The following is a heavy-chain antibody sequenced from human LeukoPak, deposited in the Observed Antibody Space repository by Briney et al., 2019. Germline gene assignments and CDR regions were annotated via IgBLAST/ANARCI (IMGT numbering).Heavy chain of an antibody. J-gene: IGHJ4*02. V-gene: IGHV3-7*01. D-gene: IGHD6-19*01. CDR1: GFTFSNYW. CDR3: ARALYNRGWYPDYFDS. Sequence: GGSLRLSCAASGFTFSNYWMSWVRQAPGKGLEWVANIKRDGSDNYYVGSVEGRFTISRDNAKNSLYLQMSSLRAEDTAIYYCARALYNRGWYPDYFDSWGQGTLATVSA. CDR2: IKRDGSDN.